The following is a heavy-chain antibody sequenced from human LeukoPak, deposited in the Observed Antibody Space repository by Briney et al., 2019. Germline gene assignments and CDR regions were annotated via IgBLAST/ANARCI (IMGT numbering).Heavy chain of an antibody. V-gene: IGHV3-23*01. D-gene: IGHD3-10*01. CDR2: IREAGGGT. CDR3: AKAGGRGSGSYWWSFDY. CDR1: GIKLSNYG. J-gene: IGHJ4*02. Sequence: GGSLRLSCVVSGIKLSNYGMSWVRQAPGKGLEWVSGIREAGGGTKYADSVKGRFTISRDNSKNAVYLQMNSLRAEDTAVYYCAKAGGRGSGSYWWSFDYWGQGTLVTVSS.